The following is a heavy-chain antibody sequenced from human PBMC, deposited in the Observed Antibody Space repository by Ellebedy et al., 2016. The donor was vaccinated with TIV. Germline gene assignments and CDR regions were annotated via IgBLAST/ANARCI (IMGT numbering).Heavy chain of an antibody. J-gene: IGHJ4*02. D-gene: IGHD2-8*01. Sequence: MPGGSLRLSCAVSGGSISSSNWWSWVRQHPGKGLEWIGYIYYSGSTYYNPPLKSRVTISVDTSKNQFSLKLSSVTAADTAVYYCARGSRDMLSHSFDYWGQGTLVTVSS. CDR3: ARGSRDMLSHSFDY. CDR1: GGSISSSNW. V-gene: IGHV4-4*02. CDR2: IYYSGST.